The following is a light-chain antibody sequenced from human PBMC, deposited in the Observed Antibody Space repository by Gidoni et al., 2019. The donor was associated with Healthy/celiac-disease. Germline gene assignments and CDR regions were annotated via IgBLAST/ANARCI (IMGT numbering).Light chain of an antibody. CDR3: QQYYSTPPT. CDR1: PSVLYSSNNKNY. V-gene: IGKV4-1*01. J-gene: IGKJ2*01. CDR2: WAS. Sequence: DIVMTQSSDSLAVSLGARATINCKSSPSVLYSSNNKNYLAWYQQKPGQPPKLLIYWASTRESGVPDRFSGSGSGTDFTLTISSLQAEDVAVYYCQQYYSTPPTFGQGTKLEIK.